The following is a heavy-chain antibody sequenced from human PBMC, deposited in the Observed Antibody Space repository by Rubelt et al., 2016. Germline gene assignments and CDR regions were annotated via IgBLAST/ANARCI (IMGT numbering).Heavy chain of an antibody. D-gene: IGHD3-10*01. CDR1: GFAFRNYA. CDR3: ARGNSAAY. CDR2: IKEDGSDK. V-gene: IGHV3-7*05. Sequence: EVQLLESGGGLVQPGGSLRLSCAAAGFAFRNYAMSWVRQAPGTGLEWVANIKEDGSDKHYVDSVKGRFTISRDNAKKSVYLQMNSLRAEDTAVYYCARGNSAAYWGQGTLVTVSS. J-gene: IGHJ4*02.